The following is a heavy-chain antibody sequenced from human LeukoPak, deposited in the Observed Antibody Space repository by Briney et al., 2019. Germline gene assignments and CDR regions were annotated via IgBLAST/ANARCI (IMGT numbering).Heavy chain of an antibody. D-gene: IGHD3-9*01. Sequence: ASVKVSCEASGGTFSSYAISWVRQAPGQGLEWMGGIIPIFGTANYAQKFQGRVTITADKSTSTAYMELSSLRSEDTAVYYCARDPFSILTGYYPDWGQGTLVTVSS. CDR3: ARDPFSILTGYYPD. V-gene: IGHV1-69*06. J-gene: IGHJ4*02. CDR2: IIPIFGTA. CDR1: GGTFSSYA.